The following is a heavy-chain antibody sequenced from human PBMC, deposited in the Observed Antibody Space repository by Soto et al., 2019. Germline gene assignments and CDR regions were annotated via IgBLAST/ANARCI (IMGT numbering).Heavy chain of an antibody. CDR1: GGSISSYY. CDR2: IYYSGST. J-gene: IGHJ6*03. V-gene: IGHV4-59*01. CDR3: ARGGVHYYYYMDV. D-gene: IGHD3-10*01. Sequence: SETLSLTCTVSGGSISSYYWSWIRQPPGKGLEWIGYIYYSGSTNYNPSLKSRVTISVDTSKSQFSLKLSSVTAADTAVYYCARGGVHYYYYMDVWGKGTTVTVSS.